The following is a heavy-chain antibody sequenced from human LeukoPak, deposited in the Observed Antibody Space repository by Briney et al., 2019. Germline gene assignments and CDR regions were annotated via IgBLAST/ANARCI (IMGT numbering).Heavy chain of an antibody. V-gene: IGHV4-39*07. J-gene: IGHJ5*02. Sequence: PSETLSLTCTVSGGSISSTSYYWGWIRQPPGKGLEWIGCIYYSGSTYYKPSLKSRVTISVDTSKNQFSLKLRSVTAADTAVYYCARVTSRLGWFDPWGQGTLVTVSS. CDR1: GGSISSTSYY. CDR3: ARVTSRLGWFDP. D-gene: IGHD1-14*01. CDR2: IYYSGST.